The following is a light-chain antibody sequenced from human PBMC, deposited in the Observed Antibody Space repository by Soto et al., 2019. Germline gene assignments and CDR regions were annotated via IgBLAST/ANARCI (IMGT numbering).Light chain of an antibody. CDR2: GAS. CDR1: QSVSSSY. CDR3: QLYNNSLYT. J-gene: IGKJ2*01. V-gene: IGKV3-20*01. Sequence: EIVLTQSPGTLSLSPGERATISCRASQSVSSSYLAWYQQKPGQAPRLLIYGASTMPTGIPDRFSGSGSGTDFTLTISRLEPEDFAVYYCQLYNNSLYTFGQGTNLDIK.